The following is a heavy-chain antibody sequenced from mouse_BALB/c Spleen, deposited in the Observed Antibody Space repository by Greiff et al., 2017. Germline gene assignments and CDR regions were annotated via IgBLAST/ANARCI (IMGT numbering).Heavy chain of an antibody. Sequence: EVQLVESGPGLVKPSQSLSLTCSVTGYSITSGYYWNWIRQFPGNKLEWMGYISYDGSNNYNPSLKNRISITRDTSKNQFFLKLNSVTTEDTATYYCARGGALGFAYWGQGTLVTVSA. CDR2: ISYDGSN. V-gene: IGHV3-6*02. D-gene: IGHD3-1*01. CDR3: ARGGALGFAY. CDR1: GYSITSGYY. J-gene: IGHJ3*01.